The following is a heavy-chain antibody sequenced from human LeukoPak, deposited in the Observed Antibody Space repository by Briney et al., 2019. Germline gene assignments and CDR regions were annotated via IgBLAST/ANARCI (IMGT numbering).Heavy chain of an antibody. Sequence: GGSLRLSCAASGFTFSDYYMSWIRQAPGKGLEWVSYISSSGSTLYYADSVKGRITISRDNAKNSLYLQMNSLRAEDTAVYYCARRRYNWNAIDYWGQGTLVTVSS. CDR2: ISSSGSTL. J-gene: IGHJ4*02. CDR1: GFTFSDYY. D-gene: IGHD1-20*01. V-gene: IGHV3-11*01. CDR3: ARRRYNWNAIDY.